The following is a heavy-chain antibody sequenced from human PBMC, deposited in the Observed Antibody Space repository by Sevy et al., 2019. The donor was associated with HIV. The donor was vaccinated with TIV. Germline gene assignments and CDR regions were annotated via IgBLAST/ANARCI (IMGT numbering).Heavy chain of an antibody. CDR3: VKEGEGYNYDSSGSFGL. CDR2: ISGSSYST. D-gene: IGHD3-22*01. V-gene: IGHV3-23*01. Sequence: GGSLRLSCAASGFIFSDYGMHWVRQVPGKGLEWVSAISGSSYSTYYANSVKGRFTISRDNSKNTLYLQMNSLRAEDTAVYYCVKEGEGYNYDSSGSFGLWGQGTLVTVSS. CDR1: GFIFSDYG. J-gene: IGHJ4*02.